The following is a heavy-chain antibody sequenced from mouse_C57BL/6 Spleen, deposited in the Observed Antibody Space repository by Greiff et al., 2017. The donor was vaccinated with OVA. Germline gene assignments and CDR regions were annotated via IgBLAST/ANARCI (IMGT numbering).Heavy chain of an antibody. V-gene: IGHV1-72*01. CDR3: ASYDYDLAY. J-gene: IGHJ3*01. D-gene: IGHD2-4*01. CDR1: GYTFTSYW. Sequence: VQLQQPGAELVKPGASVQLSCKASGYTFTSYWMHWVKQRPGRGLEWIGRIDPNSGGTKYNEKFKSKATLSVDKPSSTACMQLSSLTAEYSAVYDCASYDYDLAYWGEGTLVTVSA. CDR2: IDPNSGGT.